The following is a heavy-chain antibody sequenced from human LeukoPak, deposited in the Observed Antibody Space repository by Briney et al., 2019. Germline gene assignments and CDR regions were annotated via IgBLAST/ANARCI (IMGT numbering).Heavy chain of an antibody. CDR3: ARENYDFWSGYYKANAFDI. CDR1: GGSISSYY. D-gene: IGHD3-3*01. Sequence: SETLSLTCTVSGGSISSYYWSWVRQPPGKGLEWIGFVYYTGSTNYSPSLKSRVTISVDTSKNQFSLKLSSVTAADTAVYYCARENYDFWSGYYKANAFDIWGQGTMVIVSS. V-gene: IGHV4-59*01. CDR2: VYYTGST. J-gene: IGHJ3*02.